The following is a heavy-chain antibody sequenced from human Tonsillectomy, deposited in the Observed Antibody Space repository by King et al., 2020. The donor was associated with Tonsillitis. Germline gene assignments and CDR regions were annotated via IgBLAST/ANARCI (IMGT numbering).Heavy chain of an antibody. J-gene: IGHJ6*02. CDR1: GGSISSGGYY. Sequence: QLQESGPGLVKPSQTLSLTCTVSGGSISSGGYYWSWIRQHPGKGLEWIGYIYYSGSTYYNPSLKSRVTISVDTSKNQFSLKLSSVTAADTAVYYCARERIVVVPAAEVWYYYGMDVWGQGTTVTVSS. CDR2: IYYSGST. D-gene: IGHD2-2*01. CDR3: ARERIVVVPAAEVWYYYGMDV. V-gene: IGHV4-31*03.